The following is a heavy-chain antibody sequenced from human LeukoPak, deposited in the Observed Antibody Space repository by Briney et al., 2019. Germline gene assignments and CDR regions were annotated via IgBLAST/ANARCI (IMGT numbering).Heavy chain of an antibody. D-gene: IGHD3-10*01. CDR3: ARDAGGSGSSRYFDY. J-gene: IGHJ4*02. Sequence: GGSLRLSCAASGFTFSSYGMHWARQAPGKGLEWVAFIRYDGSNKYYADSVKGRFTISRDNSKNTLYLQMNSLRAEDTAVYYCARDAGGSGSSRYFDYWGQGTLVTVSS. CDR1: GFTFSSYG. CDR2: IRYDGSNK. V-gene: IGHV3-30*02.